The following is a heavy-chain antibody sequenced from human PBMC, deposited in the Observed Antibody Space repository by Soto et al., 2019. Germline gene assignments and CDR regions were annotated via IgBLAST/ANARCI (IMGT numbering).Heavy chain of an antibody. Sequence: PSETLSLTCNLSGGSFHNFYWLWIRQPPGKGLEWVGNVHNSGSTNYSPSLNSRATISLDTSKSQFSLKLRSVTAAGTAMYFCARGVDDYAPSGYFRFASWGQGIPVTVSS. J-gene: IGHJ4*02. V-gene: IGHV4-59*01. CDR3: ARGVDDYAPSGYFRFAS. D-gene: IGHD3-3*01. CDR1: GGSFHNFY. CDR2: VHNSGST.